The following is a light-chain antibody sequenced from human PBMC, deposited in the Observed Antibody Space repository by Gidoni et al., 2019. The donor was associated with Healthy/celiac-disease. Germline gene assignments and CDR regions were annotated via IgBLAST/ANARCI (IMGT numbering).Light chain of an antibody. J-gene: IGKJ2*01. V-gene: IGKV1-5*01. CDR3: QQYNSYLYT. CDR1: QSISSW. Sequence: DIQMTQSPSTLSASVGDRVTITSRASQSISSWLAWYQQKPGKAPKLLIYDASSLESGVPSRVSGSGSGTEFTLTISSLQPDDFATYYCQQYNSYLYTFGQGTKLEIK. CDR2: DAS.